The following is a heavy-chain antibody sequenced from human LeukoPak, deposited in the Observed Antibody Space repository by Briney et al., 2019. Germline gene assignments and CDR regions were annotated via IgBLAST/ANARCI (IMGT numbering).Heavy chain of an antibody. J-gene: IGHJ5*02. CDR2: IKQDGSEK. CDR3: AREGGSYYSNWFDP. CDR1: GFTFSSYW. Sequence: QPGGSLRLSCAAPGFTFSSYWMSWVRQAPGKGLEWVANIKQDGSEKYYVDSVKGRFTISRDNAKNSLYLQMNSLSAEDTAVYYCAREGGSYYSNWFDPWGQGTLVTVSS. V-gene: IGHV3-7*01. D-gene: IGHD1-26*01.